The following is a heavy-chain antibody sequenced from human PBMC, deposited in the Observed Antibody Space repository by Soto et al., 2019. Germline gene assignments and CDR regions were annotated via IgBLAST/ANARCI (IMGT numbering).Heavy chain of an antibody. Sequence: EVQLLESGGGLVQPGGSLRLSCAASGFTFSSYSMSWVRQAPGKGLEWVSGFRSGGDDDTTYYTDSVRGRFTISRDNSKNTLFLQMKSLRVEDTAIYYCAKKVNSGSGSQFFDYWGQGTLVTVSS. V-gene: IGHV3-23*01. J-gene: IGHJ4*02. CDR3: AKKVNSGSGSQFFDY. CDR1: GFTFSSYS. CDR2: SGGDDDTT. D-gene: IGHD3-10*01.